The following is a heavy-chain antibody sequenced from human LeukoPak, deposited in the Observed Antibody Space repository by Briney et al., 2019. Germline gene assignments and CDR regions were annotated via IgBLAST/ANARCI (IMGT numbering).Heavy chain of an antibody. D-gene: IGHD3-3*01. Sequence: SETLSLTCTVSGASISSYYWSWVRQPPGKGLEWIWYIYYSGSTNYNPSRKSRVTISVDTSKNQFSLKLSSVTAADTAVYYCARDSRITIFGVAYDYYYYGMDVWGQGTTVTVSS. CDR2: IYYSGST. CDR3: ARDSRITIFGVAYDYYYYGMDV. V-gene: IGHV4-59*01. J-gene: IGHJ6*02. CDR1: GASISSYY.